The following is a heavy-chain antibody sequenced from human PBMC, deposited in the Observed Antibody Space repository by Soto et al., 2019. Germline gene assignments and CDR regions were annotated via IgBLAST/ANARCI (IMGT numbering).Heavy chain of an antibody. V-gene: IGHV3-23*01. CDR1: GFTFSSYA. D-gene: IGHD5-18*01. Sequence: GGSLRLSCAASGFTFSSYAMSWVRQAPGKGLEWVSAISGSGGSTYYADSVKGRFTISRDNAKNSLYLQMNSLRAEDTAVYYCARGLYVDTAMVTRYWGQGTLVTVSS. CDR3: ARGLYVDTAMVTRY. CDR2: ISGSGGST. J-gene: IGHJ4*02.